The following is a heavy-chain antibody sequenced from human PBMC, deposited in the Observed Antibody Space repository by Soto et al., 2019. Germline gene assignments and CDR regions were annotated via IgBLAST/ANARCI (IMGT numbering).Heavy chain of an antibody. CDR3: ARENVGYSRGNRMDV. V-gene: IGHV3-33*01. J-gene: IGHJ6*02. Sequence: PGGSLRLSCAASGFTFSSYGMHWVRQAPGKGLEWVAVIWYDGSNKYYADSVKGRFTISRDNSKNTLYLQMNSLRAEDTAVYYCARENVGYSRGNRMDVWGQGTTVTVSS. CDR2: IWYDGSNK. CDR1: GFTFSSYG. D-gene: IGHD6-13*01.